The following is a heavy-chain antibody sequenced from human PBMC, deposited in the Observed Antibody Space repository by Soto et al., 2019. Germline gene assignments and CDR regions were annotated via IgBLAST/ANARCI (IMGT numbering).Heavy chain of an antibody. D-gene: IGHD2-15*01. CDR1: GGSFSGYY. J-gene: IGHJ3*02. V-gene: IGHV4-34*01. Sequence: SETLSLTCAVYGGSFSGYYWSWIRQPPGKGLEWFGEINHSGSTNYNPSLKSRVTISVDTSKNQFSLKLSSVTAADTAVYYCARGAGGNIVVVVAATSLMAFDIWGQGTMVTVSS. CDR2: INHSGST. CDR3: ARGAGGNIVVVVAATSLMAFDI.